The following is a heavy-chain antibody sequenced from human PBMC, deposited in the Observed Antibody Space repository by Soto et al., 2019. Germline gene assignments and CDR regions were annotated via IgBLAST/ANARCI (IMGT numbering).Heavy chain of an antibody. J-gene: IGHJ4*02. CDR3: ARTSRFEY. D-gene: IGHD6-6*01. V-gene: IGHV4-34*01. Sequence: QVQLQQWGAGLLKPSETLSLTCAVYGGSFSNYYWSWVRQPPGKGLEWIGEINHRGSTNYNPYLKSRVAISVDTSKSQFSLKLSSVTAAETAVYYCARTSRFEYWGQGTLVTVSS. CDR2: INHRGST. CDR1: GGSFSNYY.